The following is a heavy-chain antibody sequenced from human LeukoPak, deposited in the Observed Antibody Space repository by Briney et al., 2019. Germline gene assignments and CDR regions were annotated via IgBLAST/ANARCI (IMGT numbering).Heavy chain of an antibody. CDR3: AKQLGSTSEGY. CDR2: INTDGTTT. Sequence: PGGSLRLSCAASGFTFSSYWMHWVRQAPGKGLVWVSRINTDGTTTDYADSVKGRFTISRDNSKNTLYLQMNSLRAEDTAVYYCAKQLGSTSEGYWGQGTLVTVSS. CDR1: GFTFSSYW. V-gene: IGHV3-74*01. D-gene: IGHD6-19*01. J-gene: IGHJ4*02.